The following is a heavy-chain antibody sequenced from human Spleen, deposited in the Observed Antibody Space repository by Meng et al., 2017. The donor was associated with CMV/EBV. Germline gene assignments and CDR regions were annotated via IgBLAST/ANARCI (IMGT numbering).Heavy chain of an antibody. CDR3: AKHLPQSTGLKIGFEK. CDR1: GGSISSYY. J-gene: IGHJ4*02. V-gene: IGHV4-4*07. D-gene: IGHD2-8*02. CDR2: IYTSGST. Sequence: QVQLQESGPGLVKPSATLSLTCTVSGGSISSYYWSWIRQPAGKGLEWIGRIYTSGSTNYNPSLKSRVTISVDTSKNQFSLKLSSVTAADTAMYYCAKHLPQSTGLKIGFEKWGQGTLVTVSS.